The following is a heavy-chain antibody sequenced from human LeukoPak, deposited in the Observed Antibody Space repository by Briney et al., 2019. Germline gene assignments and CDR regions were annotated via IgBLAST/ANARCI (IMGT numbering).Heavy chain of an antibody. CDR1: GGSISSGSYY. CDR2: IYTSGST. CDR3: ARESVLLWFGEFPGGMDV. V-gene: IGHV4-61*02. Sequence: SETLSLTCTVSGGSISSGSYYWSWIRQPAGKGLEWIGRIYTSGSTNYNPSLKSRVTISVDTSKNQFSLKLSSVTAADTAVYYCARESVLLWFGEFPGGMDVWGRGTTVTVSS. D-gene: IGHD3-10*01. J-gene: IGHJ6*02.